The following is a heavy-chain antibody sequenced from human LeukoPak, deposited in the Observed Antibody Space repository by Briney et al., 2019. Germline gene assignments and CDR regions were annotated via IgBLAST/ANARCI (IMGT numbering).Heavy chain of an antibody. V-gene: IGHV3-23*01. J-gene: IGHJ5*02. CDR3: TKGGGTYYNPFDP. CDR2: ISGSGGST. Sequence: GGSLRLSCAASGFTFSSYSMNWVRQAPGKGLEWVSAISGSGGSTHYADSVKGRFTISRDNSKSTVYLQMNSLSTEDTAVYYCTKGGGTYYNPFDPWGQGTLVTVSS. CDR1: GFTFSSYS. D-gene: IGHD3-10*01.